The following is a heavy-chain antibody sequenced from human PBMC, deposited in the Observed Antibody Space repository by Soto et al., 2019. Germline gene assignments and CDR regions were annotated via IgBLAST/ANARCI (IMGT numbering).Heavy chain of an antibody. D-gene: IGHD6-13*01. CDR1: GASMNSYH. J-gene: IGHJ5*02. CDR2: IHSSGST. Sequence: SETLSLTCTVSGASMNSYHWSWIRQPAGKGLEWVGHIHSSGSTNYNPSLKSRVTMSVDTSKNQFSLRLMSLTAADTAVYYCARDQGVAAAGITWFDPWGQGSLVTVSS. V-gene: IGHV4-4*07. CDR3: ARDQGVAAAGITWFDP.